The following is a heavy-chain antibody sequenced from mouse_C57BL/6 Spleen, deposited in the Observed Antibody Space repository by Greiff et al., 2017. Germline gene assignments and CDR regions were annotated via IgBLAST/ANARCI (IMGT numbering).Heavy chain of an antibody. J-gene: IGHJ3*01. V-gene: IGHV1-64*01. CDR3: ARDYYWPFAY. CDR1: GYTFTSYW. CDR2: IHPNSGST. Sequence: QVQLQQSGAELVKPGASVKLSCKASGYTFTSYWMPWVKQRPGQGLEWIGMIHPNSGSTNYNEKFKSKATLTVDKSSSTAYMQLSSLTSEDSAGYDCARDYYWPFAYWGQGTLVTVSA. D-gene: IGHD1-1*01.